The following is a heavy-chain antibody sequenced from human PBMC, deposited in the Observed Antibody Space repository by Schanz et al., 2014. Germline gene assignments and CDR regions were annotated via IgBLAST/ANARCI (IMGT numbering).Heavy chain of an antibody. Sequence: EVQLVESGGGLVQPGGSLRVSCAASGFTFRSYWMNWVRQAPGKGLEWVSSISGDSDYIYYADSVKGRFTTSRDNSKNTMYLQMNSLRAEDTAVYYCVKDLQRELLRDDHYYGMDVWGQGTTVTVSS. V-gene: IGHV3-21*01. CDR1: GFTFRSYW. CDR3: VKDLQRELLRDDHYYGMDV. D-gene: IGHD1-26*01. CDR2: ISGDSDYI. J-gene: IGHJ6*02.